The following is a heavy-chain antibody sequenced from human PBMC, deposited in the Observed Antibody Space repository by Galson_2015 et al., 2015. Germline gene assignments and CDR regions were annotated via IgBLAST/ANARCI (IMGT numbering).Heavy chain of an antibody. D-gene: IGHD4-17*01. CDR2: IKQDGSEK. V-gene: IGHV3-7*01. J-gene: IGHJ3*02. CDR3: ARGEFIPRTVTTFSARSFDI. Sequence: SLRLSCAASGFTFSSYWMSWVRQAPGKGLEWVANIKQDGSEKYYVDSVKGRFTISRDNAKNSLYLQMNSLRAEDTAVYYCARGEFIPRTVTTFSARSFDIWGQGTMVTVSS. CDR1: GFTFSSYW.